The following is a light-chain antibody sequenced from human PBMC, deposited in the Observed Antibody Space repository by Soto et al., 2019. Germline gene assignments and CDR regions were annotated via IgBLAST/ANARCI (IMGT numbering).Light chain of an antibody. CDR1: QSISSW. V-gene: IGKV1-5*03. Sequence: DIQMTQSPSSLSASVGDRVTITCRASQSISSWLAWYQQKPGKALKLLIYKASSLETVVPSRFLGSGSCTEFPLTISSLQPDDFATYYCQQYNSYWPFGPGTKVDIK. CDR3: QQYNSYWP. CDR2: KAS. J-gene: IGKJ1*01.